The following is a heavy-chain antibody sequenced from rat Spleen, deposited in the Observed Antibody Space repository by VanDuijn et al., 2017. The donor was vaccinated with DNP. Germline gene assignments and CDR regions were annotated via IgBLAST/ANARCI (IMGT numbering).Heavy chain of an antibody. CDR2: IISSGGST. CDR3: ARAKYSSHYWYFDF. Sequence: EVRLVESGGDLVQPGRSLKLSCVVSGFTVNNFWMAWIRQVPGKGLEWVAAIISSGGSTYYPNSVKGRFTISSDNAKNTLYLQMNSLRSEDTATYYCARAKYSSHYWYFDFWGPGTMVTVSS. D-gene: IGHD1-2*01. V-gene: IGHV5-31*01. J-gene: IGHJ1*01. CDR1: GFTVNNFW.